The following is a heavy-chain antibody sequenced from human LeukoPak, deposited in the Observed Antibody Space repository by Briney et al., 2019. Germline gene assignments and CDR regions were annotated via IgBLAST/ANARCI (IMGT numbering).Heavy chain of an antibody. J-gene: IGHJ4*02. V-gene: IGHV1-2*02. CDR1: GYTFSGHF. CDR3: ARDGDFDWLLLYYFDY. Sequence: EASVKVSCKASGYTFSGHFIYWVRQAPRQGLEWMGWVNPDSGDSDYAQKFQGRVTMTRDTSISTAYMELSRLRSDDTAVYYCARDGDFDWLLLYYFDYWGQGTLVTVSS. D-gene: IGHD3-9*01. CDR2: VNPDSGDS.